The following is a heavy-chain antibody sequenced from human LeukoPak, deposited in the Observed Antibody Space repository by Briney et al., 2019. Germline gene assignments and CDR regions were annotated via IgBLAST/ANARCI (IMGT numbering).Heavy chain of an antibody. Sequence: PGRSLRLSCAASGFTFSSYAMHWVRQAPGKGLEWVAVISYDGSNKYYADSVKGRFTISRDNSKNTLYLQMNSLRAEDTAGYYCARDSSREYYYYGMDVWGKGTTVTVSS. D-gene: IGHD1-26*01. CDR1: GFTFSSYA. CDR3: ARDSSREYYYYGMDV. J-gene: IGHJ6*04. CDR2: ISYDGSNK. V-gene: IGHV3-30*04.